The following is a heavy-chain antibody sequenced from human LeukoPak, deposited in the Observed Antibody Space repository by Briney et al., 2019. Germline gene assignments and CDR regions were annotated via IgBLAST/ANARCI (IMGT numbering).Heavy chain of an antibody. J-gene: IGHJ4*02. CDR2: IYYSGST. V-gene: IGHV4-59*01. Sequence: SEILSLTCTVSGGSISSYYWSWIRQPPGKGLEWIGYIYYSGSTNYNPSLKSRVTISVDTSKNQFSLKLSSVTAADTAVYYCARDSGRSDFDYWGQGTLVTVSS. CDR1: GGSISSYY. D-gene: IGHD3-10*01. CDR3: ARDSGRSDFDY.